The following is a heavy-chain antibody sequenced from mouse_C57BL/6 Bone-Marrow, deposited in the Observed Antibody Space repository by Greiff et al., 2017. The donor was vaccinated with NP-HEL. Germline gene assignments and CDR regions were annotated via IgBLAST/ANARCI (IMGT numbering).Heavy chain of an antibody. J-gene: IGHJ1*03. Sequence: QVQLQQPGAELVMPGASVKLSCKASGYTFTSYWMHWVKQRPGQGLEWIGEIDPSDSYTNYNQKFKGKSTLTVDKSSSTAYMQLSSLTSEDSAVYYCARDYGSSYWYFDVWSTGTTVTVSS. CDR2: IDPSDSYT. V-gene: IGHV1-69*01. CDR1: GYTFTSYW. D-gene: IGHD1-1*01. CDR3: ARDYGSSYWYFDV.